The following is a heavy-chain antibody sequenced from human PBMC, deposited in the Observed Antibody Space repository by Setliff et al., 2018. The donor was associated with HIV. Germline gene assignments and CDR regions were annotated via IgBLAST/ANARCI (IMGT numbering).Heavy chain of an antibody. CDR3: ARVLSAYDYGGQADS. CDR2: IHYNGND. V-gene: IGHV4-31*01. CDR1: GASISSGGYA. Sequence: SETLSLPCTVSGASISSGGYAWSWIRQHPGKGLEWIGYIHYNGNDYYNPSLERLVTISINTSKNQFSLKMTSVTAADRAVYYCARVLSAYDYGGQADSWGQGILVTVSS. D-gene: IGHD4-17*01. J-gene: IGHJ5*01.